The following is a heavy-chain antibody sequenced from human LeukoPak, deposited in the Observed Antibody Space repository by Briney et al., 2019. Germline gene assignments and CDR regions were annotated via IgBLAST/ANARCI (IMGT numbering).Heavy chain of an antibody. V-gene: IGHV3-66*02. CDR2: IYSGGST. D-gene: IGHD4-11*01. Sequence: GGSLRLSCAVSGFTVSSNYMSWVRQAPGKGLEWVSVIYSGGSTYYADSVKGRFTISRDNSKNTLYLQMNSLRAEDTAVYYCARDSNPEPYYYYGMDVWGQGTTVTVSS. J-gene: IGHJ6*02. CDR1: GFTVSSNY. CDR3: ARDSNPEPYYYYGMDV.